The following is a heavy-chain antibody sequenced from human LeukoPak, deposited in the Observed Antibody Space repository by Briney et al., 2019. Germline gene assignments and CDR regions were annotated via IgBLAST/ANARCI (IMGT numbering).Heavy chain of an antibody. D-gene: IGHD3-3*01. CDR1: GYSFTDYW. CDR2: TYSGDSDT. V-gene: IGHV5-51*01. J-gene: IGHJ3*02. Sequence: GESPKISCKGSGYSFTDYWIGWVRQMPGKGLEWWGITYSGDSDTRYSPSFQGQVTISADRSISTAYLQWSSLKAADTAMYYCATLNGPDYAFDIWGQGTMVTVSS. CDR3: ATLNGPDYAFDI.